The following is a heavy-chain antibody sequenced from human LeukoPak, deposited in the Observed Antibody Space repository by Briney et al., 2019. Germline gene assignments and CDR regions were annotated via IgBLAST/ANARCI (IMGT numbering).Heavy chain of an antibody. CDR3: AKVLVLVSANRYYFDY. CDR1: GFTFSPYA. V-gene: IGHV3-33*06. Sequence: PGMSLRLSCAASGFTFSPYAMHWVRLAPGKGLEWVAVIRSDATTTQYADSVKGRFTISRDNSKNTLYLQMNSLRAEDTAVYYCAKVLVLVSANRYYFDYWGQGTLVTVSS. D-gene: IGHD2-15*01. J-gene: IGHJ4*02. CDR2: IRSDATTT.